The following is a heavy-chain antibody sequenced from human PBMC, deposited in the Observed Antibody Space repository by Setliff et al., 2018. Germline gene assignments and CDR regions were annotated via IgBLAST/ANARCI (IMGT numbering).Heavy chain of an antibody. D-gene: IGHD3-22*01. V-gene: IGHV1-69*02. J-gene: IGHJ4*02. CDR2: IIPVLDIT. CDR3: ARHPPPPNYFDIGALDS. CDR1: GGPLNSYS. Sequence: SVKVSCKASGGPLNSYSFSWVRQAPGQGLEWMGRIIPVLDITRYSQKFQGRVTITADKTTGIIYMELTGPRSDDTAVYYCARHPPPPNYFDIGALDSWGQGTLVTVSS.